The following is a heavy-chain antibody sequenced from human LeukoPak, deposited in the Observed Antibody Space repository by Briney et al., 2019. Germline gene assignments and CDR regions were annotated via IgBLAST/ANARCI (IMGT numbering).Heavy chain of an antibody. CDR2: VRNKANSYTT. Sequence: PGGSLRLSCAASGFTFSDHYMDWVRQAPGKGLEWVGRVRNKANSYTTEYAASVKGRFTISRDDSKNSVYLAINSLKTEDTAIYYCARDHGDFDYWGQGTLVTVSS. CDR1: GFTFSDHY. J-gene: IGHJ4*02. V-gene: IGHV3-72*01. D-gene: IGHD4-17*01. CDR3: ARDHGDFDY.